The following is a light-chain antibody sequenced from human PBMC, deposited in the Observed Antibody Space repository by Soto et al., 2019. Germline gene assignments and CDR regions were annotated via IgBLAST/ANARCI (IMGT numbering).Light chain of an antibody. CDR3: SSFAGNYWV. Sequence: QPVLTQPPSASGSPGQSVTISCTGTSSDVGAYSHVCWYQQHPGKVPKLIIYEVSERPSEVPDRFSGSKSGNTASLTVSGLQAEDGADYYCSSFAGNYWVFGGGTKLTVL. J-gene: IGLJ3*02. V-gene: IGLV2-8*01. CDR1: SSDVGAYSH. CDR2: EVS.